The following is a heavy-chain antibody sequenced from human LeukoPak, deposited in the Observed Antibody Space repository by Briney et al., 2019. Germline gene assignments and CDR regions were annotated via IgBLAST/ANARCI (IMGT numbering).Heavy chain of an antibody. Sequence: ASVKVSCKASGYTFTGYYMHWVRQAPGQGLEWMGWISAYNGDTNYAQKLQGRVTMTTDTSTSTAYMELRSLRSDDTAVYYCARTGRADYFDYWGQGTLVTVSS. D-gene: IGHD1-26*01. CDR1: GYTFTGYY. CDR2: ISAYNGDT. V-gene: IGHV1-18*04. CDR3: ARTGRADYFDY. J-gene: IGHJ4*02.